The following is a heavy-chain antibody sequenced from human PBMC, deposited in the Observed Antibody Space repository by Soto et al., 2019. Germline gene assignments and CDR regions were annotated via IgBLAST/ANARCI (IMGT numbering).Heavy chain of an antibody. Sequence: EVQLVESGGGLVQPGGSLRLSCAASGFTFSSYWMSWVHQAPGKGLEWVANIKQDGSEKYYVDSVKGRFTISRDNAKNSLYLQMNSLRAEDTAVYYCARARADYYDSSGYPHGYWGQGTLVTVSS. J-gene: IGHJ4*02. CDR2: IKQDGSEK. D-gene: IGHD3-22*01. CDR3: ARARADYYDSSGYPHGY. V-gene: IGHV3-7*01. CDR1: GFTFSSYW.